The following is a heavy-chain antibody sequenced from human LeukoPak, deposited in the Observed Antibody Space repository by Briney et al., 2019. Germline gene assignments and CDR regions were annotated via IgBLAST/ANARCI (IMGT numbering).Heavy chain of an antibody. D-gene: IGHD3-10*01. V-gene: IGHV4-34*01. Sequence: ASGTLSLTCAVYGGSFSGYYWSWIRQPPGKGLEWIGEINHSGSTNYNPSLKSRVTISVDTSKNQFSLKLSSVTAADTAVYYCARAPLRWVRGALYFDYWGQGTLVTVSS. CDR3: ARAPLRWVRGALYFDY. CDR1: GGSFSGYY. CDR2: INHSGST. J-gene: IGHJ4*02.